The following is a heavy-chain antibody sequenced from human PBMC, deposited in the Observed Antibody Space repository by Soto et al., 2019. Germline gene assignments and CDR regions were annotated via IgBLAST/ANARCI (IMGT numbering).Heavy chain of an antibody. Sequence: EVQVLESGGGLVQPGGSLRLSCAGSGFTFSRYVMSWVRQAPGKGLEWVSAISGSGGSTYFADSVKGRFTISRDNSKNTLYLQMNRLRAEDTAVYYCAKVSGEQLLATFDYWGQGTLVTVSS. CDR3: AKVSGEQLLATFDY. V-gene: IGHV3-23*01. CDR2: ISGSGGST. CDR1: GFTFSRYV. D-gene: IGHD2-2*01. J-gene: IGHJ4*02.